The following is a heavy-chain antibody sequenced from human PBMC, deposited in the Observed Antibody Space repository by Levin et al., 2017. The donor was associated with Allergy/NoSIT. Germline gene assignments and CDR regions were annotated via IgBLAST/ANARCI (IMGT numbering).Heavy chain of an antibody. CDR3: ARDLGGSYYFDY. V-gene: IGHV3-21*01. D-gene: IGHD1-26*01. CDR2: ISSSSSYI. J-gene: IGHJ4*02. CDR1: GFTFSSYS. Sequence: GESLKISCAASGFTFSSYSMNWVRQAPGKGLEWVSSISSSSSYIYYADSVKGRFTISRDNAKNSLYLQMNSLRAEDTAVYYCARDLGGSYYFDYWGQGTLVTVSS.